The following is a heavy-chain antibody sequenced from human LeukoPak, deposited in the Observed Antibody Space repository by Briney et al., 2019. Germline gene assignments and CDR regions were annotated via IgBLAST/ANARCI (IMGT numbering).Heavy chain of an antibody. D-gene: IGHD5-12*01. V-gene: IGHV4-4*07. J-gene: IGHJ5*02. CDR1: GGSISSYY. CDR2: IYTSGST. CDR3: ARDLPIRGYSGYDFPYNWFDP. Sequence: PSETLSLTCSVSGGSISSYYWSWIRQPAGKGLEWIGRIYTSGSTNYNPSLKSRVTLSVDTSRNQFSLKLSSVTAADTAVYYCARDLPIRGYSGYDFPYNWFDPWGQGTLVTVSS.